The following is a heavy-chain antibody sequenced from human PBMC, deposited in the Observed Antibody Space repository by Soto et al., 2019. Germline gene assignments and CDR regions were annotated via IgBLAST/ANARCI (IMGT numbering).Heavy chain of an antibody. CDR2: ISDDGSNK. V-gene: IGHV3-30*18. CDR1: GFTFSTYG. J-gene: IGHJ4*02. Sequence: QVQLVESGGGVVQPGRSLRLSCAASGFTFSTYGMHWVRQSPGTGLEWVAVISDDGSNKYYADSVKRRFTISRDNSKNTLYLKMSSLIAEDTAVYYCAKGFSYSVIDYWGQGTLVTVSS. CDR3: AKGFSYSVIDY. D-gene: IGHD5-18*01.